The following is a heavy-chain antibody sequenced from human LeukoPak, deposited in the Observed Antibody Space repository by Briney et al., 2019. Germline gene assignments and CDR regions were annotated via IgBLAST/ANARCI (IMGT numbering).Heavy chain of an antibody. Sequence: ASVKVSCKASGYTFTGYYIHWVRQAPGQGLEWMGWINPNSGGTNSAQNFQGRVTMTRDTSISTAYMELSRLTSDDTAVYYCARGDSFGSGSLWGQGTLVTVSS. CDR2: INPNSGGT. CDR3: ARGDSFGSGSL. D-gene: IGHD3-10*01. V-gene: IGHV1-2*02. CDR1: GYTFTGYY. J-gene: IGHJ4*02.